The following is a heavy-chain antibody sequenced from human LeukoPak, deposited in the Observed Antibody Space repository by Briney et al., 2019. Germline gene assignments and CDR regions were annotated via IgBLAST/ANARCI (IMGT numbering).Heavy chain of an antibody. D-gene: IGHD6-6*01. CDR2: ISSSSSYI. V-gene: IGHV3-21*01. CDR3: ARDLTTSSTAYFQH. J-gene: IGHJ1*01. Sequence: GGSLRLSCAASGFTFSSYSMNWVRQVPGKGLEWVSSISSSSSYIYYADSVKGRFTISRDDAKNSLYLQMNSLRAEDTGVYYCARDLTTSSTAYFQHWGQGTLVTVSS. CDR1: GFTFSSYS.